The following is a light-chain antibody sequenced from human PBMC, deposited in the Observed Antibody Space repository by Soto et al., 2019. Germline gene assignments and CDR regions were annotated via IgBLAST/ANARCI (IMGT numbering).Light chain of an antibody. Sequence: DIQRNQSPSSLSPSVGDRVIITCRASQGIRNYLVWYQHKRGSAPKVXIYAATTLQSGVPSRFSGSGSGTDFILTISSLQPEDFATYYSQKYNGDPWTFGQGTKVDIK. CDR1: QGIRNY. CDR3: QKYNGDPWT. CDR2: AAT. J-gene: IGKJ1*01. V-gene: IGKV1-27*01.